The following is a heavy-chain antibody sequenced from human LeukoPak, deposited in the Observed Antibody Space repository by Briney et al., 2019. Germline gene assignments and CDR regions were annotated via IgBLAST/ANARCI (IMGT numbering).Heavy chain of an antibody. CDR1: GYTFTTYG. V-gene: IGHV1-18*01. Sequence: ASVKVSCKSSGYTFTTYGISWMRQAPGQSLEWMGWISPYNSNTKYAQKLQGRVTMTTDTSTNTAYMEVRSLRSDDTAVYYCAREAPVAAGSDAFDIWGQGTMVTVSS. CDR3: AREAPVAAGSDAFDI. J-gene: IGHJ3*02. CDR2: ISPYNSNT. D-gene: IGHD6-19*01.